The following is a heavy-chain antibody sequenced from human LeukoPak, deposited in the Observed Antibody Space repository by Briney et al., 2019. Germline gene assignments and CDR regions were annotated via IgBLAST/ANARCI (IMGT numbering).Heavy chain of an antibody. Sequence: GGSRRLSGAASGLTFSSYAMSWFRRAPGKGLECVSVISGSGDSPYYADSVKGRLTISRDNSKNTLLMQMNSLRAEDTAVYYCARDWGAAGLWDYWGQGTLVTVSS. J-gene: IGHJ4*02. D-gene: IGHD6-13*01. CDR2: ISGSGDSP. V-gene: IGHV3-23*01. CDR1: GLTFSSYA. CDR3: ARDWGAAGLWDY.